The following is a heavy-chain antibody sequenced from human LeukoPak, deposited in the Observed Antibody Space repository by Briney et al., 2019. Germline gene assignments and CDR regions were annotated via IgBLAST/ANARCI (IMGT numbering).Heavy chain of an antibody. CDR3: ARERRLYYDFWSGYYPGMDYYYGMDV. CDR2: ISSSSSYI. V-gene: IGHV3-21*01. Sequence: GGSLRLSCAASGFTFSSYSMNWVRQAPGKGLEWVSSISSSSSYIYYADSVKGRFTISRDNAKNSPYLQMNSLRAEDTAVYYCARERRLYYDFWSGYYPGMDYYYGMDVWGQGTTVTVSS. J-gene: IGHJ6*02. D-gene: IGHD3-3*01. CDR1: GFTFSSYS.